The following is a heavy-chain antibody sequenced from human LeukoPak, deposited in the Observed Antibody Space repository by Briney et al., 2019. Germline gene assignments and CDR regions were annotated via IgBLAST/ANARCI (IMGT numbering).Heavy chain of an antibody. V-gene: IGHV1-18*01. J-gene: IGHJ5*02. CDR1: GYTFSDYS. CDR2: ISPYNADT. D-gene: IGHD4-17*01. Sequence: ASLRVSCKASGYTFSDYSITWVRQAPGQGLEWMGWISPYNADTNYAQNFQGRVTMTTDRSTRTAYMELRNLRSDDTAAYYCARVTTVTRSPWSWGPKKIGQEVSWFDPWGQGTLITVS. CDR3: ARVTTVTRSPWSWGPKKIGQEVSWFDP.